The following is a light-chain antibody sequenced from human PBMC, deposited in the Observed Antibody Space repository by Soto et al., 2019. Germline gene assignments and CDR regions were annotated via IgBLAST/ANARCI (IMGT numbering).Light chain of an antibody. Sequence: EILLTQSPGTLSLSPGERATLSCRASQSVSSSYLAWYQQKPGQAPRLLIYGASSRATGIPDRFSGSGSGTDFTLTISRLEPDDFAVYYCQQYGRSPWTFGHGTKVEIK. CDR2: GAS. V-gene: IGKV3-20*01. CDR3: QQYGRSPWT. J-gene: IGKJ1*01. CDR1: QSVSSSY.